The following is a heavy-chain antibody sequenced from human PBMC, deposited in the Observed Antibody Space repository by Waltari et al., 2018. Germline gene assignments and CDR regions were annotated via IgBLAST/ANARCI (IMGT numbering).Heavy chain of an antibody. CDR1: EFTFSSYA. CDR2: ISYNERNR. Sequence: QVQLVESGGGVVQPGRSLRLSCAASEFTFSSYAMHWVRQAPGKGLEWVEVISYNERNRYYVDSVKGRFTISRDNSNKMLYLQMNSLRVEDTAVYYCARDYCDRTNCHGMDVWGQGTTVTVSS. CDR3: ARDYCDRTNCHGMDV. D-gene: IGHD3-22*01. V-gene: IGHV3-30*04. J-gene: IGHJ6*02.